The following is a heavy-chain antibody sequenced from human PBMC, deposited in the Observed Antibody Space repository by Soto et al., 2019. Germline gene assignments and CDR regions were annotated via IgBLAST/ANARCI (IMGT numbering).Heavy chain of an antibody. J-gene: IGHJ5*02. CDR1: GGTFSSYT. CDR2: VIPLLAIT. Sequence: QVQLVQSGAEVKKPGSSVKVSCKASGGTFSSYTINWVRQAPGQGPEWMGRVIPLLAITDYAQKFQGRVTITADKSTSTAYMELSNLRSEDTAVYYCAKGTDYGGYAWGQGTLVTVSS. CDR3: AKGTDYGGYA. D-gene: IGHD5-12*01. V-gene: IGHV1-69*02.